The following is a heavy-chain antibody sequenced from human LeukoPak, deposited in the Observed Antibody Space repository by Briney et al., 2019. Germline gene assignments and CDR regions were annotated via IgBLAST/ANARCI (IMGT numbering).Heavy chain of an antibody. CDR3: ASTTGSSS. V-gene: IGHV3-30-3*01. Sequence: GGSLRLSCAASGFTFSSYAMHWVRQAPVKGLEWVAVISYDGSNKYYADSVQGRFTISRDNSKNTLYLQMNSLRAEDTAVYYCASTTGSSSWGQGTLVTVSS. CDR2: ISYDGSNK. J-gene: IGHJ4*02. D-gene: IGHD1-1*01. CDR1: GFTFSSYA.